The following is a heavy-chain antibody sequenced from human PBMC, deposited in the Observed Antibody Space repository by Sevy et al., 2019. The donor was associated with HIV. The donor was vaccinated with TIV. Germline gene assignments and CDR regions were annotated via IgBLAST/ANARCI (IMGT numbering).Heavy chain of an antibody. CDR1: GGSISTYY. J-gene: IGHJ2*01. D-gene: IGHD2-8*01. Sequence: SETPSLTCTVSGGSISTYYWSWIRQPPGKGLEWIGYFYYSGSTDYNPSLKSRVTISTDRSQNQFTLKLNSLTTADTAVYYCARGGTRGWYFDLWGRGTLVTVSS. V-gene: IGHV4-59*01. CDR2: FYYSGST. CDR3: ARGGTRGWYFDL.